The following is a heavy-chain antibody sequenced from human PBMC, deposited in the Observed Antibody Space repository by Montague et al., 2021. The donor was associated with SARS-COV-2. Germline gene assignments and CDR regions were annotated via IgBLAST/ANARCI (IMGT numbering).Heavy chain of an antibody. J-gene: IGHJ4*02. CDR1: GGSFSGYY. V-gene: IGHV4-34*01. Sequence: SETLSLTCAVYGGSFSGYYWSWIRQPPGKGLEWIGEITHSGSTNYNPSLKSRVTISLGTSTNQFSLKLSSVTAADTAVYYCARGRYSSSWYGTKYYFDYWGQGTLVTVSS. CDR2: ITHSGST. D-gene: IGHD6-13*01. CDR3: ARGRYSSSWYGTKYYFDY.